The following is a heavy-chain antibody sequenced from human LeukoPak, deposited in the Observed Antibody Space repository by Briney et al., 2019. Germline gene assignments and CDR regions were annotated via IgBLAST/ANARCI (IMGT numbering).Heavy chain of an antibody. J-gene: IGHJ4*02. V-gene: IGHV3-23*01. CDR2: ISGSGGGT. CDR1: GITLSNYG. CDR3: AKRGVVIRVILVGFHKEAYYFDS. Sequence: GGSLRLSCAVSGITLSNYGMSWVRQAPGRGLEWVAGISGSGGGTNYADSVKGRFTISRDNPKNTLYLQMNSLRAEDAAVYFCAKRGVVIRVILVGFHKEAYYFDSWGQGALVTVSS. D-gene: IGHD3-22*01.